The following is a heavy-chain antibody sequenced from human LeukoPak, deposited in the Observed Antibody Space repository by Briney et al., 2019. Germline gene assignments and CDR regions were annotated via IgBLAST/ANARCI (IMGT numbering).Heavy chain of an antibody. CDR2: NIPIFGTA. CDR1: GGTFSSYA. D-gene: IGHD6-19*01. J-gene: IGHJ4*02. CDR3: AGADSSGWYRPLIGYYFDY. Sequence: GASVKVSCKASGGTFSSYAISWVRQAPGQGLEWMGGNIPIFGTANYAQKFQGRVTITTDESTSTAYMELSSLRSEDTAVYYCAGADSSGWYRPLIGYYFDYWGQGTLVTVSS. V-gene: IGHV1-69*05.